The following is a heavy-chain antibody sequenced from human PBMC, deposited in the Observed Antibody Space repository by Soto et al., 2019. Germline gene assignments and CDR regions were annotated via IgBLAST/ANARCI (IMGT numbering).Heavy chain of an antibody. Sequence: GRSLRLSCVGYGFTFRNNAMHWVRQAPGKGLEWVAFFSYDSSEIFYADSVEGRFTISRNNPENTPFLHRNSPRAVESAVYYCTIARVADSSLDPGGQGLLVTVS. CDR2: FSYDSSEI. V-gene: IGHV3-30*01. CDR3: TIARVADSSLDP. J-gene: IGHJ5*01. D-gene: IGHD3-3*01. CDR1: GFTFRNNA.